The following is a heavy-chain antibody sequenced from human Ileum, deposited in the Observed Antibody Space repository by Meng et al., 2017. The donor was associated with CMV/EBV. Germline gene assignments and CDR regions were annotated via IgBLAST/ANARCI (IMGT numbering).Heavy chain of an antibody. V-gene: IGHV4-34*01. CDR3: ASGKSNLEY. CDR1: GGSFSGYY. Sequence: QVPLQEWGAGLLKPSEPLSLTCAVYGGSFSGYYWSWIRQVPGKGLEWIGEFNHYGSTNYNPSLKSRVTISVDTSKNQFSLNLSSVTAADTAVYYCASGKSNLEYWGQGTLVTVSS. J-gene: IGHJ4*02. D-gene: IGHD4-11*01. CDR2: FNHYGST.